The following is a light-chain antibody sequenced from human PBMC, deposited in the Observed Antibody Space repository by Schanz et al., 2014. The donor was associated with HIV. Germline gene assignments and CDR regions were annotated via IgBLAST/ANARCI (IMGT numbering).Light chain of an antibody. CDR1: QSVRTN. J-gene: IGKJ4*01. CDR3: QQYGSSPLT. CDR2: GAS. V-gene: IGKV3-20*01. Sequence: EIVMTQSPVTLSVSPGERATLSCRASQSVRTNLAWYQQKRGQAPRLLIYGASTRATGIPARFSGSGSGTDFTXXXSRLEPEDFAVYYCQQYGSSPLTFGGGTKVEIK.